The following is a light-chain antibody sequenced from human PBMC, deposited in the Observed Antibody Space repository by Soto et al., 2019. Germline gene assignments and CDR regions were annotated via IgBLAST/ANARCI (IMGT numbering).Light chain of an antibody. CDR3: AAWDDSLNGSVV. CDR1: SSNIGSNT. V-gene: IGLV1-44*01. Sequence: QSVLTQAPSASGTPGQRVTISCSGSSSNIGSNTVNWYQQLPGTAPKLLSYSNNQRPSGVPDRFSGSKSGTSASLAISGLQSEDEADYYCAAWDDSLNGSVVFGGGTKLTVL. CDR2: SNN. J-gene: IGLJ2*01.